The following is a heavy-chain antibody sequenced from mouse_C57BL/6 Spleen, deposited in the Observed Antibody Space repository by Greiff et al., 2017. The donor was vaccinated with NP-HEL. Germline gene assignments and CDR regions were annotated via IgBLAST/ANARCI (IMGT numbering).Heavy chain of an antibody. D-gene: IGHD1-1*01. CDR3: ARETTVVEGCYFDY. V-gene: IGHV1-81*01. CDR1: GYTFTSYG. Sequence: VKLMESGAELARPGASVKLSCKASGYTFTSYGISWVKQRTGQGLEWIGEIYPRSGNTYYNEKFKGKATLTADKSSSTAYMELRSLTSEDSAVYYCARETTVVEGCYFDYWGQGTTLTVSS. CDR2: IYPRSGNT. J-gene: IGHJ2*01.